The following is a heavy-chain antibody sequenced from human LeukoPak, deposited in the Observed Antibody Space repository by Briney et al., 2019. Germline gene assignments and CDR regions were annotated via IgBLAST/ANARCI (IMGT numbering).Heavy chain of an antibody. Sequence: ASVKVSCKASGYTFTGYYMHWVRQAPGQGLEWMGWINPNSGGTNYAQKFQGRVTMTRDTSISTAYMELSRLRSDDTAVHYCARESRYDSSGYPGWFDLWGQGTLVTVSS. J-gene: IGHJ5*02. CDR1: GYTFTGYY. V-gene: IGHV1-2*02. CDR3: ARESRYDSSGYPGWFDL. D-gene: IGHD3-22*01. CDR2: INPNSGGT.